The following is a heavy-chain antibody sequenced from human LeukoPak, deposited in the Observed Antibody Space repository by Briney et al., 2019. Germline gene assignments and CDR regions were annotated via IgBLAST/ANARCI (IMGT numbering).Heavy chain of an antibody. CDR3: PRTRYCYNSRSYGAAYYFDY. Sequence: SETLSLTCAVSGGSISSNSYYWGWIRQPPGTGLEWFRRIYLSGSTYSNPSLKSRVTISVDTSKNQYSLKLSSVTAADTAVYYCPRTRYCYNSRSYGAAYYFDYWGQGTLVTVSS. CDR2: IYLSGST. V-gene: IGHV4-39*01. CDR1: GGSISSNSYY. D-gene: IGHD3-10*01. J-gene: IGHJ4*02.